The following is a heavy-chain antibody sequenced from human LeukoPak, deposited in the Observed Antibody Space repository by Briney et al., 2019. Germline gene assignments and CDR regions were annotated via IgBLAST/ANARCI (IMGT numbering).Heavy chain of an antibody. Sequence: SETLSLTCTVSGDSISSSSSYWGWIRQPPGKGLGWIGSIYYTGSTYYNPSLKSRVTISVDTSKNQFSLKLSSVTAADTAVYYCARLHYGGNYGYYYYYMDVWGKGTTVTVSS. D-gene: IGHD4-23*01. CDR3: ARLHYGGNYGYYYYYMDV. CDR2: IYYTGST. V-gene: IGHV4-39*01. CDR1: GDSISSSSSY. J-gene: IGHJ6*03.